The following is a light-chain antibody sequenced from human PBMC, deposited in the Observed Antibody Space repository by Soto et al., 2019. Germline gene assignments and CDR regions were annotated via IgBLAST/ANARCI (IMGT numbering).Light chain of an antibody. J-gene: IGLJ1*01. CDR2: EVS. V-gene: IGLV2-14*01. CDR3: SSYTSSSTLGFV. Sequence: QPVLTQPASVSGSPGQSITISCTGTSSDVGGYNYVSWYQQHPGKAPKLMIYEVSNRPSGFSNRFSGSKSGNTASLTISGLQAEDEADYYCSSYTSSSTLGFVFGTGTKVTVL. CDR1: SSDVGGYNY.